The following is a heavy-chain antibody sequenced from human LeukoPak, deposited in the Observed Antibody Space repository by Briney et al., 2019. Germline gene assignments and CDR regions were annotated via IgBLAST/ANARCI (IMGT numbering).Heavy chain of an antibody. Sequence: ASVKVSCKASGYKFTAYYMHWVRQAPGQGLEWMGWINPNSGATNYAQKSQGRVTMTRDTSISTAYMELNSLRSDDTAVYYCARDRYFGSGTSPIEFYFDYWGQGTLVTVSS. CDR3: ARDRYFGSGTSPIEFYFDY. CDR1: GYKFTAYY. D-gene: IGHD3-10*01. V-gene: IGHV1-2*02. J-gene: IGHJ4*02. CDR2: INPNSGAT.